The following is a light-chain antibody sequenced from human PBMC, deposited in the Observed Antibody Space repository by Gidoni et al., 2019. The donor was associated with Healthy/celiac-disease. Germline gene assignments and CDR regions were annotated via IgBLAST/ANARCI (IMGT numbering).Light chain of an antibody. CDR3: RQYYSTPLT. J-gene: IGKJ3*01. Sequence: DIVMTQSPDSLAVSLGERATINCKPSQSVLYSSNNKNYLAWYQQKPAQPPKLLIYCASTRESGVPDRFSGSGSGTDFTLTISSLQAEDVAVYYCRQYYSTPLTFGPGTKVDIK. V-gene: IGKV4-1*01. CDR2: CAS. CDR1: QSVLYSSNNKNY.